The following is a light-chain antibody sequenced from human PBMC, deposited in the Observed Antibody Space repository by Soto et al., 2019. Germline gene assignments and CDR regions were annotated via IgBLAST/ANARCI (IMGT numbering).Light chain of an antibody. CDR2: RAS. CDR3: QQSHSTPLT. Sequence: DIQMTQSPSSLSASGGDRVTITCRAGQRISSYLNWYQQKPGKAPKVLISRASSVQSGVPLRLSGSASGTDFTLTISSLRSEDFASYYCQQSHSTPLTFGGGTKVEIQ. J-gene: IGKJ4*01. CDR1: QRISSY. V-gene: IGKV1-39*01.